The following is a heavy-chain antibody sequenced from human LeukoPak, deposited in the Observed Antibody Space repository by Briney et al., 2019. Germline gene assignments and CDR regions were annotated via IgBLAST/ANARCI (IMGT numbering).Heavy chain of an antibody. J-gene: IGHJ4*02. CDR1: GGSFSDYY. CDR3: ARGHDLDY. CDR2: IYYSGST. V-gene: IGHV4-30-4*01. Sequence: TPSETLSLTCAVYGGSFSDYYWSWIRQPPGKGLEWIGYIYYSGSTYYNPSLKSRVTISVDTSKNQFSLKLSSVSAADTAVYYCARGHDLDYWGQGTLVTVSS. D-gene: IGHD3-10*01.